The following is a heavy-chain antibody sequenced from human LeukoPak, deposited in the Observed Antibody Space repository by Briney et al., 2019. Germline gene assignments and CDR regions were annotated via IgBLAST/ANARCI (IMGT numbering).Heavy chain of an antibody. CDR1: GFTFSSYW. D-gene: IGHD3-22*01. J-gene: IGHJ5*02. CDR2: INIDGSST. V-gene: IGHV3-74*01. CDR3: ARSPSYYYDSSGYWGAFDP. Sequence: GRTLSLSCAASGFTFSSYWMHWVPQAPRKGLVWVSRINIDGSSTSYADSVKARFTITRDNAKNTLYLQMNSLRAEDTAVHYCARSPSYYYDSSGYWGAFDPWGQGTLVTVSS.